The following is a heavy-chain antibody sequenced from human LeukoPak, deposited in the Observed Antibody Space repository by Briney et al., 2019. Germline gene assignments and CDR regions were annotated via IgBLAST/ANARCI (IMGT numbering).Heavy chain of an antibody. CDR3: ARGGGVDTAMVPSFDY. CDR2: MNPNSGNT. D-gene: IGHD5-18*01. V-gene: IGHV1-8*03. J-gene: IGHJ4*02. Sequence: GASVKVSCKASGYTFTSYDINWVRQATGQGLEWMGWMNPNSGNTGYAQKFQGRVTITRNTSISTAYMELSSLRSEDTTVYYCARGGGVDTAMVPSFDYWGQGTLVTVSS. CDR1: GYTFTSYD.